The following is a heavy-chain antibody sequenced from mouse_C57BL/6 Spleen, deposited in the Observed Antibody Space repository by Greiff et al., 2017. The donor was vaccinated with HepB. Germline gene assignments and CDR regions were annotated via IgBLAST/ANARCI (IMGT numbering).Heavy chain of an antibody. CDR3: ARDSNYEDYYAMDY. D-gene: IGHD2-5*01. CDR1: GYTFTDYN. Sequence: VQLQQSGPELVKPGASVKMSCKASGYTFTDYNMHWVKQSHGKSLEWIGYINPNNGGTSYNQKFKGKATLTVNKSSSTAYMELRSLTSEDSAVYYCARDSNYEDYYAMDYWGQGTSVTVSS. J-gene: IGHJ4*01. CDR2: INPNNGGT. V-gene: IGHV1-22*01.